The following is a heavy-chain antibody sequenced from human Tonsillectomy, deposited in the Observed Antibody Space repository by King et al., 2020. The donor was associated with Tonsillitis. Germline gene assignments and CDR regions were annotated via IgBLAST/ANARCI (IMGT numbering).Heavy chain of an antibody. CDR3: AKDVDTDRGAFDI. D-gene: IGHD5-18*01. CDR2: ISGSGGSI. Sequence: VQLVESGGGLVQPGGSLRLSCAASGFTFSSYAMSWVRQAPGKGLEWVSPISGSGGSIHYADSVKGRFTISRDNSKNTLYLQMNSLRAEDTAVYYCAKDVDTDRGAFDIWGQGTMVTVSS. J-gene: IGHJ3*02. V-gene: IGHV3-23*04. CDR1: GFTFSSYA.